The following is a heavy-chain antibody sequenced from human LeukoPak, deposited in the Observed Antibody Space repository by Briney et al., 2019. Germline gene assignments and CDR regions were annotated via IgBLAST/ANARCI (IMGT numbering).Heavy chain of an antibody. CDR1: GFTFSSYG. J-gene: IGHJ4*02. CDR3: ASWGGGDYPLDY. Sequence: PGRSLRLSCAASGFTFSSYGMHWVRQAPGKGLEWVAVIWYDGSNKYYADSVKGRFTISRDNSKNTLYLQMNSLRAEDTAVYYCASWGGGDYPLDYWGQGTLVTVSS. D-gene: IGHD3-16*01. V-gene: IGHV3-33*01. CDR2: IWYDGSNK.